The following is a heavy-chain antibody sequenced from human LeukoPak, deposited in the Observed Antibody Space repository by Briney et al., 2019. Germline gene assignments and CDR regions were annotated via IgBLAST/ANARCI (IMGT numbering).Heavy chain of an antibody. D-gene: IGHD3-10*01. Sequence: ASEILSLTCSVSGDSISRSSYFWGWIRQPPGEGLEWMGTIYYDGSTYHNPSLKSRVTISVDASKNQFSLKLRSVTAADTAVYYCTRDRQLEWFYLWGQGTLVTVSS. J-gene: IGHJ5*01. CDR2: IYYDGST. CDR3: TRDRQLEWFYL. V-gene: IGHV4-39*07. CDR1: GDSISRSSYF.